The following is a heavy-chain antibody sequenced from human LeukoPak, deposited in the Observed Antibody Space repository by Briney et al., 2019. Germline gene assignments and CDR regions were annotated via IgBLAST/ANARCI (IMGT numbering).Heavy chain of an antibody. CDR2: IYYSGST. V-gene: IGHV4-39*07. J-gene: IGHJ6*02. CDR1: ARSVSSSSSD. Sequence: SDSPSLTLTLFARSVSSSSSDWGWVRPPGGRGLGWISSIYYSGSTYYNPSLKSRVTISLDTSKNQFSLKLSSVTAADTAVYYCARISGDYYYGMDVWGQGTTVTASS. CDR3: ARISGDYYYGMDV. D-gene: IGHD5-12*01.